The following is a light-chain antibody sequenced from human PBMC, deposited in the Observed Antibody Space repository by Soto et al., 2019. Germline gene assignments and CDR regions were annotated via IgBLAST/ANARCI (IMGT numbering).Light chain of an antibody. J-gene: IGLJ2*01. Sequence: QSVLTQPASVSGSPGQSITISCTGTSSDVGAYNYVSWYQHHPGRAPKLIIFEVSHRPSGVSDRFSGSQSGKTASLTICGLQTEDEADYYCTSYTRTRNLLFGGGTKLTVL. CDR2: EVS. CDR1: SSDVGAYNY. CDR3: TSYTRTRNLL. V-gene: IGLV2-14*01.